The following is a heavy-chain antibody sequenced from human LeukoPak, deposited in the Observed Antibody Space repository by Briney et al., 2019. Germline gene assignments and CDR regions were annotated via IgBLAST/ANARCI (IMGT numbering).Heavy chain of an antibody. CDR3: AKDLRVTTD. Sequence: GSLRLSCAASGFTFSDFYMSWIRQAPGKGLEWVSYISNSGGAIYYADSVKGRFTISRDNSKNTLYLQMNSLRAEDTAVYYCAKDLRVTTDWGQGTLVTVSS. D-gene: IGHD4-17*01. V-gene: IGHV3-11*01. J-gene: IGHJ4*02. CDR1: GFTFSDFY. CDR2: ISNSGGAI.